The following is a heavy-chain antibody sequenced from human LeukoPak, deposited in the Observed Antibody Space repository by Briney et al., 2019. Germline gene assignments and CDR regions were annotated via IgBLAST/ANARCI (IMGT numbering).Heavy chain of an antibody. V-gene: IGHV4-61*02. Sequence: SETLSLTCTVSGGSISSGSDYWSWIRQPAGKGVEWIGRIYFRGSTNYDPSLKSRVTISVDKSKNQFSLKLSSATAADTAVYYCARVEVRGSRGAFDYWGQGTLVTVSS. D-gene: IGHD1-26*01. CDR2: IYFRGST. J-gene: IGHJ4*02. CDR3: ARVEVRGSRGAFDY. CDR1: GGSISSGSDY.